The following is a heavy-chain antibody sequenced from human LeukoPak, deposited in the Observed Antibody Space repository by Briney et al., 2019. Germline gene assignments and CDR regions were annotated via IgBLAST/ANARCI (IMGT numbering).Heavy chain of an antibody. V-gene: IGHV4-59*12. CDR3: ASPYYYDSSGRSYDAFDI. CDR1: GGSISSYY. Sequence: PSETLSLTCTVSGGSISSYYWSWIRQPPGKGLEWIGYIYYSGTTNYNPSLKSRVTISVDTSKNQFSLKLSSVTAADTAVYYCASPYYYDSSGRSYDAFDIWGQGTMVTVSS. D-gene: IGHD3-22*01. J-gene: IGHJ3*02. CDR2: IYYSGTT.